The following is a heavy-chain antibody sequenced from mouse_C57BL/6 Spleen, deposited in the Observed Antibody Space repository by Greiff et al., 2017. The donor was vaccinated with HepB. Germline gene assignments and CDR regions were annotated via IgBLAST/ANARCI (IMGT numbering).Heavy chain of an antibody. CDR2: IRNKANGYTT. Sequence: EVQVVESGGGLVQPGGSLSLSCAASGFTFTDYYMSWVRQPPGKALEWLGFIRNKANGYTTEYSASVKGRFTISRDNSQSILYLQMNALRAEDSATYYCARLRDGNYPAWFAYWGQGTLVTVSA. CDR3: ARLRDGNYPAWFAY. V-gene: IGHV7-3*01. D-gene: IGHD2-1*01. CDR1: GFTFTDYY. J-gene: IGHJ3*01.